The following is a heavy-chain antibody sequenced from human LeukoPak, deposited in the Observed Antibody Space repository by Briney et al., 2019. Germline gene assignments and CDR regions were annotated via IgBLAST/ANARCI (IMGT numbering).Heavy chain of an antibody. D-gene: IGHD4-11*01. CDR1: GFTFSSYS. Sequence: GGSLRLSCAASGFTFSSYSMNWVRQAPGKVLEWVSSISSSSSYIYYADSVRGRFTISRDNAKNSLYLQMNSLRAEDTAVYYCARVNSNYVGGFDPWGQGTLVTVSS. V-gene: IGHV3-21*01. CDR2: ISSSSSYI. CDR3: ARVNSNYVGGFDP. J-gene: IGHJ5*02.